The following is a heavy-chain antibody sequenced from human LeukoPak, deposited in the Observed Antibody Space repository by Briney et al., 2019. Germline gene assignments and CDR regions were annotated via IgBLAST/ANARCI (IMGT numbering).Heavy chain of an antibody. V-gene: IGHV3-30*02. CDR1: GFTFSSYG. CDR2: IRYDGSNK. D-gene: IGHD6-19*01. Sequence: PGGSLRLSCAASGFTFSSYGMHWVRQAPGKGLEWVAFIRYDGSNKYYADSVKGRFTISRDNSKNTLYLQMNSLRAEDTAVYYCAKDIPQPRKQWLVRTFDYWGQGTLVTVSS. CDR3: AKDIPQPRKQWLVRTFDY. J-gene: IGHJ4*02.